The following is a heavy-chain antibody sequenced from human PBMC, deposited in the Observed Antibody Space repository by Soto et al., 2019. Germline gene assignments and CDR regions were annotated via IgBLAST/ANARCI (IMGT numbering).Heavy chain of an antibody. D-gene: IGHD6-19*01. Sequence: GGSLRLSCAASGFRFSDHDMDWVRQAPGKGLEWVAHISTSGATRYYADSVKGRFTISRDNAKTSLYLQMDSLRNEDTAVYYCARFFGSGFDYWGQGTLVTVSS. CDR2: ISTSGATR. V-gene: IGHV3-48*02. CDR3: ARFFGSGFDY. CDR1: GFRFSDHD. J-gene: IGHJ4*02.